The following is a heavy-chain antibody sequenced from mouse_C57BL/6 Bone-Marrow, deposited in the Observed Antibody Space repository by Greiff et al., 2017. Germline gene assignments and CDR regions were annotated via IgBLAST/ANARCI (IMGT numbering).Heavy chain of an antibody. D-gene: IGHD2-4*01. Sequence: VQVVESGAELARPGASVKLSCKASGYTFTSYGISWVKQRTGQGLEWIGEIYPRSGNTYYNEKFKGKATLTADKSSSTAYMELRSLTSEDSAVYFCAREGDYDVMDYWGQGTSVTVSS. V-gene: IGHV1-81*01. CDR2: IYPRSGNT. J-gene: IGHJ4*01. CDR3: AREGDYDVMDY. CDR1: GYTFTSYG.